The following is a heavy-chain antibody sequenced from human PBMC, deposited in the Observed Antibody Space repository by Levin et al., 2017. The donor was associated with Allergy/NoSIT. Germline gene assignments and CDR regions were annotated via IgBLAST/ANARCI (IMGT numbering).Heavy chain of an antibody. CDR1: GYSFTSYW. CDR2: IYPGDSDT. V-gene: IGHV5-51*01. Sequence: GASVKVSCKGSGYSFTSYWIGWVRQMPGKGLEWMGIIYPGDSDTRYSPSFQGQVTISADKSISTAYLQWSSLKASDTAMYYCARQFPEDYGDYQYYYYGMDVWGQGTTVTVSS. J-gene: IGHJ6*02. D-gene: IGHD4-17*01. CDR3: ARQFPEDYGDYQYYYYGMDV.